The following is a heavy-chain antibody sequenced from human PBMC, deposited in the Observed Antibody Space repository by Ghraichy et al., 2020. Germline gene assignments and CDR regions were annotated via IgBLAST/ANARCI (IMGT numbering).Heavy chain of an antibody. D-gene: IGHD1-14*01. J-gene: IGHJ4*02. Sequence: GGSLRLSCAASGFAFRTYWMHWVRQTPGRGLEWVSHLNTDGTTVNYADSVKGRFTISRDNAKNTVYLQMISLTVEDTAFYYCVRSYKDGLRHFDYWGQGTLVTVSS. CDR3: VRSYKDGLRHFDY. CDR2: LNTDGTTV. V-gene: IGHV3-74*01. CDR1: GFAFRTYW.